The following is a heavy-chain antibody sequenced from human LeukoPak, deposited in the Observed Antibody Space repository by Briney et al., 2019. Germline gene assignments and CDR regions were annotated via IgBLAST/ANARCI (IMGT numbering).Heavy chain of an antibody. D-gene: IGHD6-13*01. CDR3: ASTRDGSSWYYFDY. Sequence: ASVTVSCKASGYTFTGYYMHWVRQAPGQGLEWMGWINPNSGGTNYAQKFQGRVTMTRDTSISTAYMELSRLRSDDTAVYYCASTRDGSSWYYFDYWGRGTLVTVSS. CDR1: GYTFTGYY. CDR2: INPNSGGT. V-gene: IGHV1-2*02. J-gene: IGHJ4*02.